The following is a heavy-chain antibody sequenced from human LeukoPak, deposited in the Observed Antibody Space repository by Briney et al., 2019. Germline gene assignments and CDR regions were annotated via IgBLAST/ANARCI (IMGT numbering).Heavy chain of an antibody. D-gene: IGHD4-17*01. CDR2: ISYDGSNK. V-gene: IGHV3-30*18. J-gene: IGHJ4*02. CDR3: AKDRTGPNGDPVGYFDY. CDR1: GFTFSSYG. Sequence: GRSLRLSCAASGFTFSSYGMHWVRQAPGKGLEWVAVISYDGSNKYYADSVKGRFTISRDNSKNTLYLQMNSLRAEDTAVYYCAKDRTGPNGDPVGYFDYWGQGTLVTVSS.